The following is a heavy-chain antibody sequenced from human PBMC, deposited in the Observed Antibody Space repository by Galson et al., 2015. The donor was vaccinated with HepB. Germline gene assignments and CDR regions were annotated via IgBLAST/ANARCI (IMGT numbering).Heavy chain of an antibody. V-gene: IGHV3-23*01. D-gene: IGHD6-6*01. CDR2: ISGSGGST. J-gene: IGHJ4*02. CDR3: AKDSVQLDLTPLDY. Sequence: SLRLSCAASGFTFSSYAMSWVRQAPGKGLEWVSAISGSGGSTYYADSVKGRFTISRDNSKNTLYLQMNSLRAEDTAVYYCAKDSVQLDLTPLDYWGQGTLVTVSS. CDR1: GFTFSSYA.